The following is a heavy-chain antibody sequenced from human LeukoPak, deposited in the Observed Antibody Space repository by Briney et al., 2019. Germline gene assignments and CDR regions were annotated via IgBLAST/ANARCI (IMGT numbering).Heavy chain of an antibody. CDR2: VYYSGST. J-gene: IGHJ4*02. Sequence: SETLSLTCTVSGGSISTTNYYWGWIRQSPGKGLEWFGCVYYSGSTNYNPSLKSRVTMSVDTSKNQFSLKLSSVTAADTAVYYCGGYDSSGYYLNYWGQGTLVTVSS. CDR1: GGSISTTNYY. CDR3: GGYDSSGYYLNY. D-gene: IGHD3-22*01. V-gene: IGHV4-39*07.